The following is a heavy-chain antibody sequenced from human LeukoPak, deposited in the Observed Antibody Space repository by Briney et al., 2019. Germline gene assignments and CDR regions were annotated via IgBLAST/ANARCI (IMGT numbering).Heavy chain of an antibody. D-gene: IGHD4-17*01. J-gene: IGHJ5*02. CDR3: ARDVHGDYGSGWFDP. Sequence: SVKVSCKTAGGTFNNSAVSWVRQAPGQGLEWLGGIMPLFGTAGYAQKFQGRVTITKDESTRTVYLELTSLTSDDTAVYYCARDVHGDYGSGWFDPWGQGTLVSVSS. CDR2: IMPLFGTA. V-gene: IGHV1-69*05. CDR1: GGTFNNSA.